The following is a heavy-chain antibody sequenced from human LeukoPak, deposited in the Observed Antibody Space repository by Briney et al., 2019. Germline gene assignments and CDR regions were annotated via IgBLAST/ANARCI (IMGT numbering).Heavy chain of an antibody. D-gene: IGHD2-8*01. J-gene: IGHJ4*02. V-gene: IGHV4-59*01. CDR1: GDSISGYY. Sequence: SETLTLTCTVSGDSISGYYWHWIRQPPGKGLEWIAYIFYSGSANYNPSLKSRVTISVDASKNQFSLKLSSVTAADTAVYYCARDRSVSDRLFDYWGQGTLATVSP. CDR2: IFYSGSA. CDR3: ARDRSVSDRLFDY.